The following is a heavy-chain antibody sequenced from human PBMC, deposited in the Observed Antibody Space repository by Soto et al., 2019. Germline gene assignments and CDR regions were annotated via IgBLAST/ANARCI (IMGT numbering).Heavy chain of an antibody. CDR3: ARGGCSSTSCYPFYY. J-gene: IGHJ4*02. V-gene: IGHV1-18*01. Sequence: ASVKVSCKASGYTFTSYGISWVRQAPGQGLEWMGWISAYNGNTNYAQKLQGRVTMTTDTSTSTAYIELRSLRSDDTAVYYCARGGCSSTSCYPFYYWGQGTPVTVSS. CDR2: ISAYNGNT. D-gene: IGHD2-2*01. CDR1: GYTFTSYG.